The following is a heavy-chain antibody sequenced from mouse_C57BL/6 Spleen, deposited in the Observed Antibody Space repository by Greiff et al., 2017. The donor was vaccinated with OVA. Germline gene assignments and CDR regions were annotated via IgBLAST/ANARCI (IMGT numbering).Heavy chain of an antibody. Sequence: QVQLKQPGAELVKPGASVKMSCKASGYTFTSYWITWVKQRPGQGLEWIGDIYPGSGSTNYNEKFKSKATLTVDTSSSTAYMQLSSLTSEDSAVYYCARFYYDYDGGFDYWGQGTTLTVSS. CDR3: ARFYYDYDGGFDY. CDR1: GYTFTSYW. D-gene: IGHD2-4*01. J-gene: IGHJ2*01. V-gene: IGHV1-55*01. CDR2: IYPGSGST.